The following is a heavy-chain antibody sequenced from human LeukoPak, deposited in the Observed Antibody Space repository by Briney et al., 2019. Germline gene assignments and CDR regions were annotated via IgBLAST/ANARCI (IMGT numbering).Heavy chain of an antibody. CDR3: AKTATVTQRGSFFDY. CDR2: IRYDGSNK. J-gene: IGHJ4*02. V-gene: IGHV3-30*02. CDR1: GFTFSSYA. D-gene: IGHD4-17*01. Sequence: PGGSLRLSCAASGFTFSSYAMSWVRQAPGKGLEWVAFIRYDGSNKYYADSVKGRFTISRDNSKNTLYLQMNSLRAEDTAVYYCAKTATVTQRGSFFDYWGQGTLVTVSS.